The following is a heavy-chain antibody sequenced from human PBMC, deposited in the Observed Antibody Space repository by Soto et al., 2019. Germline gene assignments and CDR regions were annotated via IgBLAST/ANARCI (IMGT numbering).Heavy chain of an antibody. CDR1: GFTFSDYY. J-gene: IGHJ4*02. CDR2: ISSSSSYT. Sequence: QVQLVESGGGLVKPGGSLRLSCAASGFTFSDYYMSWIRQAPGKGLEWVSYISSSSSYTNYADAVKGRFTISRDNAKNSLYLQMNSLRAEDTAVYYCARDGVGFLERLGYFDYWGQGTLVTVSS. CDR3: ARDGVGFLERLGYFDY. D-gene: IGHD3-3*01. V-gene: IGHV3-11*06.